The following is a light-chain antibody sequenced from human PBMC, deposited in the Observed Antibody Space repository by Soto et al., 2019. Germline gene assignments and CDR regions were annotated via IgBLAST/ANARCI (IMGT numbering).Light chain of an antibody. CDR3: QQYGSSSWT. Sequence: EIVLTQSPGTLSLSPGKRATPSCRASQSISSSYLAWYQQRPGQAPRLLIYSASSRATGIPDRFIGRGSGTEFTLTISRREPEDFAAYYCQQYGSSSWTFGQGTNVDIK. CDR2: SAS. J-gene: IGKJ1*01. V-gene: IGKV3-20*01. CDR1: QSISSSY.